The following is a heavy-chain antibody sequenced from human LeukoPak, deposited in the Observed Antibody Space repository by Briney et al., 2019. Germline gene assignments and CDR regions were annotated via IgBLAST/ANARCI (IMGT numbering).Heavy chain of an antibody. Sequence: GAPVKVSCKASGYTFTGYYIHWVRQAPGQGLEWMAWINPNSGGTNYAQKFQGRVTMTRDTSISTAYMELSRLRSDDTTVYYCARGETTVTYFDYWGQGTLVTVSS. CDR3: ARGETTVTYFDY. J-gene: IGHJ4*02. CDR2: INPNSGGT. V-gene: IGHV1-2*02. CDR1: GYTFTGYY. D-gene: IGHD4-17*01.